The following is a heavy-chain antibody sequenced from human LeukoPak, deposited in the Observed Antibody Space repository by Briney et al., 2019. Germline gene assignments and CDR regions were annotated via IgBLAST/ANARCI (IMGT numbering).Heavy chain of an antibody. D-gene: IGHD3-16*01. CDR1: GGSISSGNYY. V-gene: IGHV4-61*09. CDR3: ARLGGHFFDH. J-gene: IGHJ4*02. Sequence: SQTLSLTCTVSGGSISSGNYYWSWIRLPAGKGLEWIGELNPDGHISYNASLKSRISTSVDTSNNQFSLKLSSVTAADTAVYYCARLGGHFFDHWGQGTLVTVSS. CDR2: LNPDGHI.